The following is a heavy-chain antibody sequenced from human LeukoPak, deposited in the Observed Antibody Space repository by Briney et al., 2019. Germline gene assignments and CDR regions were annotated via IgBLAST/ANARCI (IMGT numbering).Heavy chain of an antibody. CDR1: RFTFSNHY. J-gene: IGHJ6*02. CDR2: LSGGGSDI. V-gene: IGHV3-11*01. Sequence: GGSLRLSCAASRFTFSNHYISCIRQPPPQRLEWVSYLSGGGSDIYYADSVKGRFTMSRDNAKNSLDLQMNSLRAEDTAVYYCARGHYGLDVWGQGTSVTVSS. CDR3: ARGHYGLDV.